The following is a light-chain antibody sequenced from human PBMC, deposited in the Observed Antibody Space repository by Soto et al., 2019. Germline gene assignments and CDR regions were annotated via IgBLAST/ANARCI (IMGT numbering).Light chain of an antibody. CDR1: QSVDSGS. Sequence: ILLTQSPGTLSLSPGERATHSCRASQSVDSGSLAWYQQKPGQTPRLLIYGTSNRATGIPDRFSGSGSGADFTLTINRLEPEDFAVYYCQEYGSNFGGGTKVEIK. V-gene: IGKV3-20*01. CDR2: GTS. J-gene: IGKJ4*01. CDR3: QEYGSN.